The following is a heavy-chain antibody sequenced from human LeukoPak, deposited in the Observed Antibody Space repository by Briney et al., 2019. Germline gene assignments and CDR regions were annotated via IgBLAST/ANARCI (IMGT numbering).Heavy chain of an antibody. V-gene: IGHV3-48*03. CDR1: GFTFSSSE. J-gene: IGHJ6*03. D-gene: IGHD6-13*01. CDR3: ARDREKQQLPQFFYYYYMDV. CDR2: ISDSGKTR. Sequence: GGSLRLSCAASGFTFSSSEMNWVRQAPGKGLEWVSYISDSGKTRYYADSVKGRFTISRDNAKNSLYLQMNSLRAEDTAVYYCARDREKQQLPQFFYYYYMDVWGKGTTVTVSS.